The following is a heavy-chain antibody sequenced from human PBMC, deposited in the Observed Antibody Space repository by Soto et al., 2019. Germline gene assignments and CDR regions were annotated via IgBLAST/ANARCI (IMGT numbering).Heavy chain of an antibody. Sequence: EVQLLGSGGGLVQPGGFLRLSCAASGFTFSSYAMSWVRQAPGKGLEWVSAISGSGVSTYYADSVKGRFTISRDNSKNTLYLQMNSLRAEDTAVYYCAKEHHYSSSWSEFDYWGQGTLVTVSS. V-gene: IGHV3-23*01. CDR2: ISGSGVST. CDR3: AKEHHYSSSWSEFDY. D-gene: IGHD6-13*01. J-gene: IGHJ4*02. CDR1: GFTFSSYA.